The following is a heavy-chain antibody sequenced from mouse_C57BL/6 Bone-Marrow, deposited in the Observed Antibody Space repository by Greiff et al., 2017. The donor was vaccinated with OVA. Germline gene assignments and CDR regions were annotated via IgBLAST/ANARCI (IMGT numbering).Heavy chain of an antibody. D-gene: IGHD2-5*01. J-gene: IGHJ2*01. Sequence: SGAELVRPGASVTLSCKASGYTFTDYEMHWVKQTPVHGLEWIGAIDPETGGTAYNQKFKGKAILTADKSSSTAYMELRSLTSEDSAVYYCTRGSNYVCFDYWGQGTTLTVSS. CDR2: IDPETGGT. CDR3: TRGSNYVCFDY. CDR1: GYTFTDYE. V-gene: IGHV1-15*01.